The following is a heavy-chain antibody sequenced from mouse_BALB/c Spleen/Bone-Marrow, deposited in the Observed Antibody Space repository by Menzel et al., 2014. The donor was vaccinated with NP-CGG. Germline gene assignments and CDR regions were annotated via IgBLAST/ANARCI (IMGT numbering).Heavy chain of an antibody. J-gene: IGHJ1*01. CDR3: ARYYDYDWYFDV. D-gene: IGHD2-4*01. CDR1: GYTFTDYV. V-gene: IGHV1-81*01. CDR2: IYPRSGST. Sequence: VHLVESGPELVKPGASVKMSCKASGYTFTDYVISWVKQRTGQGLEWIGEIYPRSGSTYYNEKFKGKATLTADKSSNTAYMQLSSLTSEDSAVYFCARYYDYDWYFDVWGAGTTVTVSS.